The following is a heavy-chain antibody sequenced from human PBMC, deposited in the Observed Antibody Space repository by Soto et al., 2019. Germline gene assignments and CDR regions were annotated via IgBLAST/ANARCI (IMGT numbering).Heavy chain of an antibody. J-gene: IGHJ4*02. CDR2: IFGSGET. CDR3: VIECDYSDNNGYPLFDY. D-gene: IGHD3-22*01. Sequence: QVQLQESGPGLLKPSETLSLTCTVSGASMSNYYWSWIRQPAGKGLEWIGRIFGSGETYYNPSLKIRVIFSVVLSKSQFSLELTSVTAADTAVYFCVIECDYSDNNGYPLFDYWGQGTLVTVSP. CDR1: GASMSNYY. V-gene: IGHV4-4*07.